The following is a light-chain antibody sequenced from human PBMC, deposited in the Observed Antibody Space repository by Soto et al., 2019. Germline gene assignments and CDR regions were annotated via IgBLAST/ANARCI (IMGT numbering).Light chain of an antibody. CDR2: WAS. CDR3: QQYYRSPAA. V-gene: IGKV4-1*01. Sequence: DLLLEPSPDSLSVALGESATVNCKSSEWVSASSNHNAYLAWYQQKSGQAPKLLIYWASTRASGVPARFSGSGSGTDFTLTISSLQPEDVAVYYCQQYYRSPAAFGEGTRVEI. J-gene: IGKJ5*01. CDR1: EWVSASSNHNAY.